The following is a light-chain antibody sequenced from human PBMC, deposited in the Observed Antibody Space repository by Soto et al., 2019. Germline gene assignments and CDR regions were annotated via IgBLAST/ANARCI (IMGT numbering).Light chain of an antibody. V-gene: IGKV3-20*01. CDR1: QSVSSSY. J-gene: IGKJ1*01. CDR2: GAS. CDR3: QQYGSSPRT. Sequence: EIVLTQSPGTLSLSPGEIATLSCRASQSVSSSYLAWYQQKPGQAPRLLIYGASSRATGIPDRFSGSGSGTDFTFTISRLEPEDFAVYYCQQYGSSPRTFGQGTKVDIK.